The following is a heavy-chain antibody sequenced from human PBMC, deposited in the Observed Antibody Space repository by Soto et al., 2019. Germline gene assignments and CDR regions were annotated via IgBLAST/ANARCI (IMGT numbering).Heavy chain of an antibody. CDR3: ATAMVTIEAYYFDY. Sequence: AETLCLTCTVAVGSISIYYWSWIRQPPGKGLEWIGYIYYSGSTNYNPSLKSRVTISVDTSKNQFSLKLSSVTAADTAVYYCATAMVTIEAYYFDYWGQGTLVTVSS. CDR1: VGSISIYY. V-gene: IGHV4-59*01. D-gene: IGHD5-18*01. J-gene: IGHJ4*02. CDR2: IYYSGST.